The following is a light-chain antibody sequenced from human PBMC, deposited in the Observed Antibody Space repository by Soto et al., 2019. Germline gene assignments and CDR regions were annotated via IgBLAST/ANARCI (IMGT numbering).Light chain of an antibody. Sequence: QAVVTQEPALTLSPGGTVTLTCASSTGAVTSDYFPNWIQQKPGQTPRSLIYNTNNKYSWTPARFSGYLLGGKAALTLSDVQPEDEADYYCLLYYSCHVRLFGGGTKLTVL. J-gene: IGLJ2*01. CDR1: TGAVTSDYF. CDR3: LLYYSCHVRL. V-gene: IGLV7-43*01. CDR2: NTN.